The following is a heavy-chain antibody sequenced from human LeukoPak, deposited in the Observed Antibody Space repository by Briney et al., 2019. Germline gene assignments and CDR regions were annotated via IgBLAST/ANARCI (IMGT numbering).Heavy chain of an antibody. CDR3: ARVSGGFGTYRVDS. D-gene: IGHD1-26*01. CDR2: IKQDGSET. J-gene: IGHJ4*02. V-gene: IGHV3-7*01. Sequence: GGSLRLSCAASGLIFNSYWMTWVRQVPGKGLEWEANIKQDGSETYYVGAVRGRFIISRDNAKNSLYLQMNSLRVDDTALYYCARVSGGFGTYRVDSWGQGTLVTVSS. CDR1: GLIFNSYW.